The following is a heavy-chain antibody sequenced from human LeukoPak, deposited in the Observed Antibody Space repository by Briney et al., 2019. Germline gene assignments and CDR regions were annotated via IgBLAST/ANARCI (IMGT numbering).Heavy chain of an antibody. CDR1: GFIFSNYD. CDR3: ASEHIVGATATY. J-gene: IGHJ4*02. D-gene: IGHD1-26*01. Sequence: GGSLRLSCAAPGFIFSNYDMRWVRQAPGKGLEWLSAISGSGDITYYADSVKGRFTISRDNSKNTLYLQMNSLRADDAAVYYCASEHIVGATATYWGQGTLVTVS. CDR2: ISGSGDIT. V-gene: IGHV3-23*01.